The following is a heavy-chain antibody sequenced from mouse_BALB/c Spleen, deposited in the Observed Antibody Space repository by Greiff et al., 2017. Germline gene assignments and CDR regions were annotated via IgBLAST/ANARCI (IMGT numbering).Heavy chain of an antibody. D-gene: IGHD2-4*01. CDR3: ARTLFYYDYGGLAY. CDR1: GYTFTDYN. J-gene: IGHJ3*01. Sequence: EVQLQQSGPELVKPGASVKIPCKASGYTFTDYNMDWVKQSHGKSLEWIGDINPNNGGTIYNQKFKGKATLTVDKSSSTAYMELRSLTSEDTAVYYCARTLFYYDYGGLAYWGQGTLVTVSA. V-gene: IGHV1-18*01. CDR2: INPNNGGT.